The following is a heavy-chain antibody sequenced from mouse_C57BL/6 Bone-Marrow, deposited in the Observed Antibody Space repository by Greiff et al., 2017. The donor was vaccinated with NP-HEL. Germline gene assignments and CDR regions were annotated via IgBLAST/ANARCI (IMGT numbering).Heavy chain of an antibody. CDR1: GYTFTSYW. J-gene: IGHJ4*01. CDR2: IYPSDSET. CDR3: VCPSNYDAMDY. V-gene: IGHV1-61*01. Sequence: VQLQQPGAELVRPGSSVKLSCKASGYTFTSYWMDWVKQRPGQGLEWIGNIYPSDSETHYNQKFKDKATLTVDKSSSTAYMQRSRMTSEDSAVYVCVCPSNYDAMDYWGQGTSVTVSS. D-gene: IGHD2-10*02.